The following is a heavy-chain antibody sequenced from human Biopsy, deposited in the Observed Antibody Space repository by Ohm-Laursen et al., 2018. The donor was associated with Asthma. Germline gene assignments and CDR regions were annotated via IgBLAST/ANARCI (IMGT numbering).Heavy chain of an antibody. J-gene: IGHJ4*02. D-gene: IGHD1-26*01. CDR2: INAGNGNT. V-gene: IGHV1-3*01. CDR1: GYTFISYA. Sequence: ASVTASCKASGYTFISYAIHWVRQAPGQRLEWMGWINAGNGNTKYSQKFQGRVTITRDTSASTAYMELSSLRSEDTAVYYCARAGALIVGATMGYWGQGTLVTVSS. CDR3: ARAGALIVGATMGY.